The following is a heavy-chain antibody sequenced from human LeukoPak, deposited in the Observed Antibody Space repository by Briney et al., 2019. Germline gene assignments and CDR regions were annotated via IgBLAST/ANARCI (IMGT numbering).Heavy chain of an antibody. Sequence: GGSLRLSCAASGFTFSSYSMNWVRQAPGKGLEWVSSISSSSSYIYYADSVKGRFIISRDNAKNSLYLQMNSLRAEDTAVYYCARDRWIQLWENYYYYGMDVWGKGTTVTVSS. J-gene: IGHJ6*04. CDR1: GFTFSSYS. D-gene: IGHD5-18*01. V-gene: IGHV3-21*01. CDR3: ARDRWIQLWENYYYYGMDV. CDR2: ISSSSSYI.